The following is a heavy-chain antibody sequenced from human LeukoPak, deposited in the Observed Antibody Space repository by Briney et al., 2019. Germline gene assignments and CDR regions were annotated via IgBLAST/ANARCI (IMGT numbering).Heavy chain of an antibody. CDR3: ARDKFYDFWSGYSTLDY. V-gene: IGHV3-11*01. J-gene: IGHJ4*02. D-gene: IGHD3-3*01. CDR1: GFTFSDYY. CDR2: ISSGSTI. Sequence: GGSLRLSCAASGFTFSDYYMSWIRQAPGKGLEWVSYISSGSTIYYADSVKGRFTISRDNAKNSLYLQMNSLRAEDTAVYYCARDKFYDFWSGYSTLDYWGQGTLVTVSS.